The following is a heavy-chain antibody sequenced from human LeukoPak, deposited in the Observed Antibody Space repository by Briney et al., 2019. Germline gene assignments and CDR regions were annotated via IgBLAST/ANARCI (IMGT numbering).Heavy chain of an antibody. CDR3: ARTTAMVTRYWFDP. V-gene: IGHV4-34*01. CDR1: VGSFSGYY. Sequence: SESLSLTCAVYVGSFSGYYWSWIRQPPWRGLEWIGEINHSGSTNYNPSLKSRVTISVDTSKNQFSLKLSSVTAADTAVYYCARTTAMVTRYWFDPWGQGTLVTVSS. J-gene: IGHJ5*02. CDR2: INHSGST. D-gene: IGHD5-18*01.